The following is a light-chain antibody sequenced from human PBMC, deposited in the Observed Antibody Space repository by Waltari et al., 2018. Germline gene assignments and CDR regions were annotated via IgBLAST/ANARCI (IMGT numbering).Light chain of an antibody. V-gene: IGKV4-1*01. CDR3: QQYYNTPPT. CDR1: QSVSDHVNNKNY. CDR2: WAS. Sequence: EIVMTQSPDSRTWSAGGRATIHGMFTQSVSDHVNNKNYLAWYRQKAGQPPKLLISWASTREFGVPDRFSGSGSGTEFTLTISSLQPEDVAVYYCQQYYNTPPTFGQGTKVEIK. J-gene: IGKJ1*01.